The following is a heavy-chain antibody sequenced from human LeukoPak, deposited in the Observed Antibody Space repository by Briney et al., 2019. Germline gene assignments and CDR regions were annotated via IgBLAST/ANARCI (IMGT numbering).Heavy chain of an antibody. D-gene: IGHD5-24*01. CDR1: GFTFSSYG. J-gene: IGHJ4*02. Sequence: GGSLRLSCAASGFTFSSYGMHWVRQAPGKGLEWVAFIRYDGSNKYYADSVKGRFTISRGNSKNTLYLQMNSLRAEDTAVYYCAKDRLRRDGYNPAGYWGQGTLVTVSS. V-gene: IGHV3-30*02. CDR2: IRYDGSNK. CDR3: AKDRLRRDGYNPAGY.